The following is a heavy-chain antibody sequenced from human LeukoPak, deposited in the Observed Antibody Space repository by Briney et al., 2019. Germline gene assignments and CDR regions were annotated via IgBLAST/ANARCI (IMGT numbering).Heavy chain of an antibody. CDR3: ASLQWLVPYYYYYYMDV. J-gene: IGHJ6*03. Sequence: GGSLRLSCAASGFTFSSYWMSWVRQAPGKGLEWVANIKQDGSEKYYVDSVKGRFTISRDNAKNSLYLQMNSLRAEDTAVYYCASLQWLVPYYYYYYMDVWGKGTTVTISS. V-gene: IGHV3-7*01. D-gene: IGHD6-19*01. CDR2: IKQDGSEK. CDR1: GFTFSSYW.